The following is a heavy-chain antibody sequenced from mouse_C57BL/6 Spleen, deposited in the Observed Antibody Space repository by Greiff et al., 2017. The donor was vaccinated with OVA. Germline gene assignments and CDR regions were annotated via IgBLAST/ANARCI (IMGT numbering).Heavy chain of an antibody. CDR3: ARTGRDYYGSNRDY. J-gene: IGHJ2*01. CDR2: IYPGSGNT. V-gene: IGHV1-66*01. CDR1: GYSFTSYY. D-gene: IGHD1-1*01. Sequence: VQLQESGPELVKPGASVKISCKASGYSFTSYYIHWVKQRPGQGLEWIGWIYPGSGNTKYNEKFKGKATLTADTSSSTAYMQLSSLTSEDSAVYYCARTGRDYYGSNRDYWGQGTTLTVSS.